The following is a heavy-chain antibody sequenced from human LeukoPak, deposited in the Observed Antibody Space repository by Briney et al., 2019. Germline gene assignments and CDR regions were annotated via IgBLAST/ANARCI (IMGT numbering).Heavy chain of an antibody. J-gene: IGHJ3*01. CDR3: RRAFDF. CDR2: ISTTSGNI. V-gene: IGHV3-21*04. CDR1: GFSFSSYS. Sequence: GGSLRLSCAASGFSFSSYSMNWVRQAPGKGLEWVAAISTTSGNIYYADSVKGRFTISRDNSKNTLYLQMNSLRAEDTAVYYCRRAFDFWGQGTMVTVSS.